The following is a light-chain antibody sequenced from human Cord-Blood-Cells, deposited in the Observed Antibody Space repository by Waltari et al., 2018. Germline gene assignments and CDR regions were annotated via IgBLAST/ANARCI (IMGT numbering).Light chain of an antibody. CDR1: QGLSNY. Sequence: DIQMTQSPSSLSASVGDRVTITCRASQGLSNYLAWYQQKPGKVPKLLIYAASTLQSGVPSRFSGSGSGTDFTLTISSLQPEDVATYYCQKYNSALSITFGQGTRLEIK. J-gene: IGKJ5*01. CDR3: QKYNSALSIT. CDR2: AAS. V-gene: IGKV1-27*01.